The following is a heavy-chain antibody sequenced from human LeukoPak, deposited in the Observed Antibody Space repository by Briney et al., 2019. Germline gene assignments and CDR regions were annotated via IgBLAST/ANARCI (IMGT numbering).Heavy chain of an antibody. J-gene: IGHJ5*02. D-gene: IGHD1-26*01. CDR3: ARRPIVGSTGFYFDP. V-gene: IGHV4-39*01. CDR1: GGSISTTTNS. Sequence: PSETLSLTCNVSGGSISTTTNSWGWPWLPQGPTKGREGIGSFYYGGSPYYTSSLKSRVTISVDTSKNQFSLKLASLTAADTAVYYCARRPIVGSTGFYFDPWGPGTLVTVSS. CDR2: FYYGGSP.